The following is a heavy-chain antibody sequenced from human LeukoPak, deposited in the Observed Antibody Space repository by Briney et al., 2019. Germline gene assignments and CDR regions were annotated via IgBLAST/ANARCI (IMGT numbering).Heavy chain of an antibody. CDR3: ATDRVLRYFDWLFDLDY. V-gene: IGHV3-30*02. J-gene: IGHJ4*02. CDR2: IRYDGNKK. CDR1: GLTFSNYG. D-gene: IGHD3-9*01. Sequence: GGSLRLSCAASGLTFSNYGMHWVRQAPAKGLEWVAFIRYDGNKKYYADSVKGRFTISRDNAKNTLYLQMNSLRADDTAVYYCATDRVLRYFDWLFDLDYWGQGTLVTVSS.